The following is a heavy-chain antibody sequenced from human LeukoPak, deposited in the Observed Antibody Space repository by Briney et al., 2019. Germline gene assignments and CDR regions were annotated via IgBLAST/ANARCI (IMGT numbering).Heavy chain of an antibody. J-gene: IGHJ4*02. CDR1: EGTFSSYA. CDR3: ARDYGDTAIPGY. V-gene: IGHV1-69*01. Sequence: ASVKVSCKASEGTFSSYAISWVRQAPGQGLEWMGGIIPIFGTANYAQKFQGRVTITADESTSTAYMELSSLRSEDTAVYYCARDYGDTAIPGYWGQGTLVTVSS. CDR2: IIPIFGTA. D-gene: IGHD5-18*01.